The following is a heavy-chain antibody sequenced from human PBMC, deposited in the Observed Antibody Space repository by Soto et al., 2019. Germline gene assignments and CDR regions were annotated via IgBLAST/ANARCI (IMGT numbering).Heavy chain of an antibody. CDR1: CGSIGIYY. V-gene: IGHV4-59*01. Sequence: LSLTFTVSCGSIGIYYWSLIRQPPGKGLEWIGYIYYSGSTNYNPSLKSRVTISVDTSKNQFSLKLSSVTAADTAVYYCARPLVVSPNAFDIWGQGTMVTVS. CDR2: IYYSGST. D-gene: IGHD3-9*01. J-gene: IGHJ3*02. CDR3: ARPLVVSPNAFDI.